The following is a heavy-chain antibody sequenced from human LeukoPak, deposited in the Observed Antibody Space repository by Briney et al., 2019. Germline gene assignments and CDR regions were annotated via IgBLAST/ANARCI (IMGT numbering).Heavy chain of an antibody. CDR1: EGTFSSYA. CDR3: ARRRGSSDAFDI. V-gene: IGHV1-69*13. J-gene: IGHJ3*02. Sequence: ASVKVSCKASEGTFSSYAISWLRQAPGQGLEWMGGIIPIFGTANYAQKFLGRVTITAGESTSTAYMELSSLRSEDTAVYYCARRRGSSDAFDIWCQGTMVTVSS. D-gene: IGHD1-26*01. CDR2: IIPIFGTA.